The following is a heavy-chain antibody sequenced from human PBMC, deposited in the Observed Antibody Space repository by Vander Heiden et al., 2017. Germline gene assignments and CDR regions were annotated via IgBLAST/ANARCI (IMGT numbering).Heavy chain of an antibody. J-gene: IGHJ5*02. D-gene: IGHD3-22*01. CDR3: AAALSSGYPTVP. CDR1: GFTFSSYS. CDR2: ISSSSSYI. V-gene: IGHV3-21*01. Sequence: EVPLVQSVGGLVKPGGSLRPPCAASGFTFSSYSMNWVRQAPGKGLEWVSSISSSSSYIYYADSVKGRFTISRDNAKNSLYLQMNSLRAEDTAVYYCAAALSSGYPTVPWGQGTLVTVSS.